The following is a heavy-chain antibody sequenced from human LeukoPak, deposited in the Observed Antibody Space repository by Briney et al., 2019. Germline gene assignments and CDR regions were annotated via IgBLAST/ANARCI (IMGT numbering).Heavy chain of an antibody. D-gene: IGHD4-23*01. CDR2: INHSGGA. V-gene: IGHV4-34*01. CDR3: ARLPYGGNSHYYYYMDV. CDR1: GGSFSGYY. Sequence: SETLSLTCAVYGGSFSGYYWSCIRQRPGKGREWIGEINHSGGANYNPSLKSRVTISVDTSKNQFSLKLSSVTAADTAVYYCARLPYGGNSHYYYYMDVWGKGTTVTVSS. J-gene: IGHJ6*03.